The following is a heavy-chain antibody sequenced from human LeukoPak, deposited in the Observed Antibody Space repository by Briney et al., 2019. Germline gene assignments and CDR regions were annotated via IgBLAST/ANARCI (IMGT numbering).Heavy chain of an antibody. CDR2: IIPLLGTT. V-gene: IGHV1-69*05. CDR3: ANRCTTSNVFGP. CDR1: GGSLRNYA. J-gene: IGHJ5*02. Sequence: ASVKVSCKTSGGSLRNYAFNWVRQAPGQGLEWMGAIIPLLGTTRYAQKFQGRVTITTDDSANTAYMEMNSLRSGDTAVYFCANRCTTSNVFGPWGQGTLVTVSS. D-gene: IGHD2-2*01.